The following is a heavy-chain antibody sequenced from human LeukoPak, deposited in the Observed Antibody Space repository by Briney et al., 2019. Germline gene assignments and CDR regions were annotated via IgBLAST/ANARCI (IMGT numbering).Heavy chain of an antibody. J-gene: IGHJ4*02. CDR3: AKGVAYGSSALDY. Sequence: PGGSLRLSCAASGFTFSSYGMHWVRQAPGKGLGWVAFIRNDGSNKYYPDSVKGRFTISRDNSKNTLYLQMNSLRAEDTAVYYCAKGVAYGSSALDYWGQGTLVTVSS. CDR2: IRNDGSNK. CDR1: GFTFSSYG. V-gene: IGHV3-30*02. D-gene: IGHD3-10*01.